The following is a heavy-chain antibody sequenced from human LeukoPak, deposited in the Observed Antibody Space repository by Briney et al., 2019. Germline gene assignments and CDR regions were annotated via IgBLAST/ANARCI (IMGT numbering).Heavy chain of an antibody. J-gene: IGHJ6*03. V-gene: IGHV4-59*01. Sequence: SETLSLTCTVSGGSISSYYWSRIRQPPGKGLEWIGYIYYSGSTYYNPSLRSRVTISVDTSKNQFSLKLSSVTAADTAVYYCARSSEGRYYYDSSGFSYYYYYMDVWGKGTTVTVSS. D-gene: IGHD3-22*01. CDR3: ARSSEGRYYYDSSGFSYYYYYMDV. CDR2: IYYSGST. CDR1: GGSISSYY.